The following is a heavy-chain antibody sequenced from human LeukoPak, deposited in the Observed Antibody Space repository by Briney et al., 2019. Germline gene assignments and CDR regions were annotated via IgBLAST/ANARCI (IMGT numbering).Heavy chain of an antibody. Sequence: ASVKVSCKASGYTFTSYGISWVRQAPGQGLEWMGWISAYNGNTSYAQKLQGRVTMTTDTSTSTAYMELRSLRSDDTAVYYCARGTSYYDSSGYFLGYYYYYYMDVWGKGTTVTVSS. V-gene: IGHV1-18*01. CDR2: ISAYNGNT. CDR3: ARGTSYYDSSGYFLGYYYYYYMDV. CDR1: GYTFTSYG. J-gene: IGHJ6*03. D-gene: IGHD3-22*01.